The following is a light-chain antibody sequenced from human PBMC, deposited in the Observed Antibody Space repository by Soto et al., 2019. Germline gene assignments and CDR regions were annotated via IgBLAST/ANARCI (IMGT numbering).Light chain of an antibody. CDR3: SSFTGSSTLV. V-gene: IGLV2-18*02. CDR1: SSDVGSYKR. J-gene: IGLJ2*01. CDR2: EVR. Sequence: QSALTQPPSVSGSPGQSVTISCTGTSSDVGSYKRVSWYQQPPGTAPKLMLYEVRNRPSGGPDRLSGSKSGNTASLTISGMQAEDEADDYCSSFTGSSTLVFGGGTMVTVL.